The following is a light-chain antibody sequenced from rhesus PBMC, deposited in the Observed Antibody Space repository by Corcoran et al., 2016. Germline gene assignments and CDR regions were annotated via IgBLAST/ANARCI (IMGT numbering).Light chain of an antibody. Sequence: DIQLTQSPSSLSASVGDRVTITCRASQGISSYLAWYQQKSGKAPKLLIYDASNLQSGVPSRFSGSGSGTDFTLPLSSLQPDDFATYYCQHRSSDPFTFGPGTKLDVK. J-gene: IGKJ3*01. V-gene: IGKV1-38*01. CDR2: DAS. CDR1: QGISSY. CDR3: QHRSSDPFT.